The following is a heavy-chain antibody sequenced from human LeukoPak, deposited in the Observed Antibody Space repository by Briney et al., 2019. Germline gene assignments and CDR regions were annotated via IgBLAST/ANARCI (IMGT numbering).Heavy chain of an antibody. Sequence: SETLSLTCAVYGGSLSVYYWGWIRQPPGKGLGWIGEINHSGSTNYNPSLKSRVTISVDTSKNQFSLKLSSVTAADTAVYYCARLSSSSKYWYYYYMDVWGKGTTVTVSS. V-gene: IGHV4-34*01. CDR1: GGSLSVYY. CDR3: ARLSSSSKYWYYYYMDV. CDR2: INHSGST. D-gene: IGHD6-6*01. J-gene: IGHJ6*03.